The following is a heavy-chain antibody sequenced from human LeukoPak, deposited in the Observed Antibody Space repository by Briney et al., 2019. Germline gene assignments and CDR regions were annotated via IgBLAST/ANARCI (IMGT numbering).Heavy chain of an antibody. D-gene: IGHD3-16*01. CDR3: ARRSSPGEYSSYYYHGLDV. CDR2: ISGSGGRT. Sequence: PGGSLRLSCAASGFTFSSYAMSWVRQAPGKGLEWVSGISGSGGRTFYADSVKGRCTISRDYSKNTLHLQMNSLRAEDTAVYYCARRSSPGEYSSYYYHGLDVWGQGTTVTVSS. J-gene: IGHJ6*02. CDR1: GFTFSSYA. V-gene: IGHV3-23*01.